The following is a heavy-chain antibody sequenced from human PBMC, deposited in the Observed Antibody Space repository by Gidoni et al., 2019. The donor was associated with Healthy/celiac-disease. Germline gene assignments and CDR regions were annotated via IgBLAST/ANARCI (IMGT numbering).Heavy chain of an antibody. CDR1: GFTFSPYG. CDR3: AKDMWLDY. Sequence: QVQLVESGGGVVQPGRSWRLSCVSSGFTFSPYGIHWVRQAPGKGLEWVAVISYDGSNKYYADSVKGRFTISRDNSKNTLYLKMNSLRAEDTAVYYCAKDMWLDYWGQGTLVTVSS. D-gene: IGHD6-19*01. CDR2: ISYDGSNK. J-gene: IGHJ4*02. V-gene: IGHV3-30*18.